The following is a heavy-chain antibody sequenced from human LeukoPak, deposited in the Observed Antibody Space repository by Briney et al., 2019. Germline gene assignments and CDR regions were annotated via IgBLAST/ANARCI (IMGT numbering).Heavy chain of an antibody. J-gene: IGHJ4*02. CDR2: INSDGST. D-gene: IGHD6-19*01. Sequence: GGSLRLSCAASGFSVRINYIAWVRQAPGRGLEWVSIINSDGSTYYADSVKGRFTISRDSSKNTVSLPMNSVRAEDTAMYYCTKSSGWPFDNWGQGTLVTVSS. CDR3: TKSSGWPFDN. V-gene: IGHV3-53*01. CDR1: GFSVRINY.